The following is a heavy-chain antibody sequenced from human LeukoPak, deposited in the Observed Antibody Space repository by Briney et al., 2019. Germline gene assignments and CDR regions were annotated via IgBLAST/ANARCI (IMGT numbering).Heavy chain of an antibody. CDR2: ISYDGSNK. J-gene: IGHJ4*02. Sequence: GGSLRLSCAASGFTFSSYAMHWVRQAPGKGLEWVAVISYDGSNKYYADSVKGRFTISRDNSKNTLYLQMNSLRAEDTAVYYCARGGPNRSGWTLDYWGPGTLVTVSS. CDR3: ARGGPNRSGWTLDY. D-gene: IGHD6-19*01. CDR1: GFTFSSYA. V-gene: IGHV3-30-3*01.